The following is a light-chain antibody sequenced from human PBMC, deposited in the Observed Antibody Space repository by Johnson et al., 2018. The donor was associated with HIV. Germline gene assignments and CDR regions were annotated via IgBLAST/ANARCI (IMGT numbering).Light chain of an antibody. Sequence: QSVLTQPPSVSAAPGQKVTISCSGSYSDIGNNFVSWYQQLPGAAPKLLIYKNDQRPSGIPDRFSGSKSGTTATLAITGLQTGDEADYYCGTWLSTGGVIGTGTRVTVL. V-gene: IGLV1-51*02. J-gene: IGLJ1*01. CDR3: GTWLSTGGV. CDR2: KND. CDR1: YSDIGNNF.